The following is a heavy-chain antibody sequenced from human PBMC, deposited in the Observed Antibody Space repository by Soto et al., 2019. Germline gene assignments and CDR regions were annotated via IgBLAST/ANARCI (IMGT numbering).Heavy chain of an antibody. V-gene: IGHV1-69*02. Sequence: QVQLVQSGAEVKKPGSSVKVSCKASGGTFSSYTISWVRQAPGQGLEWMGRIIPILGIANYAQKFQGRVTITADKSTSTAYMELSSLRSEDTAVYYCASSWAGGGWLQYHYFDYWGQGTLVTVSS. J-gene: IGHJ4*02. D-gene: IGHD3-16*01. CDR1: GGTFSSYT. CDR3: ASSWAGGGWLQYHYFDY. CDR2: IIPILGIA.